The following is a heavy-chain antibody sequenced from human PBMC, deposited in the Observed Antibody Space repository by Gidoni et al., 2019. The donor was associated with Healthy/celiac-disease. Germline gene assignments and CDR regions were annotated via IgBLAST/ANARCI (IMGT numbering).Heavy chain of an antibody. CDR3: ARGDCGGSCYYYYYGMDV. Sequence: SSYAMHWVRQAPGKGLEWVAVISYDGSNKYYADSVKGRFTISRDNSKNTLYLQMNSLRAEDTAVYYCARGDCGGSCYYYYYGMDVWGQGTTVTVSS. J-gene: IGHJ6*02. CDR2: ISYDGSNK. V-gene: IGHV3-30-3*01. CDR1: SSYA. D-gene: IGHD2-15*01.